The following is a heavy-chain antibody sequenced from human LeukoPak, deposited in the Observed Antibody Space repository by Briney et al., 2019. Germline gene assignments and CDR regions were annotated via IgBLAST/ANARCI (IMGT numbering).Heavy chain of an antibody. V-gene: IGHV4-4*02. CDR2: IYHSGST. D-gene: IGHD5-12*01. J-gene: IGHJ4*02. CDR3: AGGSGYAFEY. CDR1: GGSISSYY. Sequence: SETLSLTCTVSGGSISSYYWSWVRQSPGKGLEWIGEIYHSGSTNYIPSLKSRVTISIDKSKNQFSLKLSSVTAADTAVYYCAGGSGYAFEYWGQGTLVTVSS.